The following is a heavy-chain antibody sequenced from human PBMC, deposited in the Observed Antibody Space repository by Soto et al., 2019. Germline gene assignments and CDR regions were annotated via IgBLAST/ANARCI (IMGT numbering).Heavy chain of an antibody. CDR1: GYTFTSNG. CDR3: AGDDGYRVVVPIDS. Sequence: TVKVSFKASGYTFTSNGICWASQALGKGLEWMGWISAYTGNTNHAKKLQGRGTITTDTSTSTAYMQLRSLRSDDTAVYYRAGDDGYRVVVPIDSWGKATLVSVPS. CDR2: ISAYTGNT. D-gene: IGHD2-21*01. V-gene: IGHV1-18*04. J-gene: IGHJ5*01.